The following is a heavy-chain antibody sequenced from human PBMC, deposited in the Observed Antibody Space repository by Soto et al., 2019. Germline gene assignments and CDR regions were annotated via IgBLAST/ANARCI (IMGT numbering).Heavy chain of an antibody. CDR3: HLIEVALDFDY. D-gene: IGHD6-19*01. Sequence: PGGSLRRSCAASGFIFSIYDMNWVRQAPGKGLECISYISSSGSTIYYADSVKGRFTVSRDNTKSSPYLQMNSLRAEDTAVYYCHLIEVALDFDYWGQGALVTVSS. CDR2: ISSSGSTI. J-gene: IGHJ4*02. CDR1: GFIFSIYD. V-gene: IGHV3-48*03.